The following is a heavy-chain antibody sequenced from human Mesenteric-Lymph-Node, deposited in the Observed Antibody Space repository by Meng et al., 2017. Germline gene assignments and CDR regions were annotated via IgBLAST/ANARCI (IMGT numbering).Heavy chain of an antibody. CDR3: ARDRIDFWSGSPNTTYYYYYGMDV. Sequence: ALVKVSCKASGYTFTGYYMHWVRQAPGQGLEWMGIINPSGGSTSYAQKFQGRVTMTRDTSTSTVYMELSSLRSEDTAVYYCARDRIDFWSGSPNTTYYYYYGMDVWGQGTTVTVSS. J-gene: IGHJ6*02. V-gene: IGHV1-46*01. CDR2: INPSGGST. D-gene: IGHD3-3*01. CDR1: GYTFTGYY.